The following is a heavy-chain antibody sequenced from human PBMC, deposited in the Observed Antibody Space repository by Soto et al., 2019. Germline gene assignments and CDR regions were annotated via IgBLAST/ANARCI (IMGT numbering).Heavy chain of an antibody. Sequence: QVQLVQSGAEVKEPGDSVRVSCEASGYTFTSYYIHWVRQAPGQGLEWMGWIITKFGDTTYAQDFQGRVSMTRDMSISTVYMELSRLTSDDTAIYYCARNMDYYYGPGSGNGHGFWGQGTTVTVFS. J-gene: IGHJ6*02. V-gene: IGHV1-2*02. D-gene: IGHD3-10*01. CDR1: GYTFTSYY. CDR2: IITKFGDT. CDR3: ARNMDYYYGPGSGNGHGF.